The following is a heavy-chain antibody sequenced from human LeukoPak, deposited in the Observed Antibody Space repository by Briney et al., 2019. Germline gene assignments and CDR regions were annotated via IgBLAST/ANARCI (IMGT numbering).Heavy chain of an antibody. V-gene: IGHV3-48*03. CDR3: ARSQWLVRGYYFDY. J-gene: IGHJ4*02. Sequence: GGSLRLSCAASGFTFSSYAMSWVRQAPGKGLEWVSYISSSGSTAYYADSVKGRFTISRDNAKNSLYLQMNSLRAEDTAVYYCARSQWLVRGYYFDYWGQGTVVTVSS. CDR1: GFTFSSYA. D-gene: IGHD6-19*01. CDR2: ISSSGSTA.